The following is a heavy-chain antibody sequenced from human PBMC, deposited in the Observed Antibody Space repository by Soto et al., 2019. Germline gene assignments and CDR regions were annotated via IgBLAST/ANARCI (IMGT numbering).Heavy chain of an antibody. J-gene: IGHJ5*02. D-gene: IGHD1-20*01. CDR2: IGTSGNT. V-gene: IGHV1-18*01. Sequence: GGSLRLSCAASGFTYINYAMSWVRQAPGKGLEWVSTIGTSGNTNYAQKLQGRVTMTTDTSTSTAYMELRSLRSDDTAVYYCARIAGTSLSNHNWFDPWGQGTLVTVSS. CDR1: GFTYINYA. CDR3: ARIAGTSLSNHNWFDP.